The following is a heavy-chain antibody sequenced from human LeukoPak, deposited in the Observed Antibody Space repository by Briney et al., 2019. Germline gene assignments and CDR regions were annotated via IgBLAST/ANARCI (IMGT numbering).Heavy chain of an antibody. CDR1: GFTVSSNY. J-gene: IGHJ6*03. CDR3: ARGSRITIFGVVHYYMDV. D-gene: IGHD3-3*01. Sequence: GGSLRLSCAASGFTVSSNYMSWVRQAQGKGLEWVSVIYSGGSTYYADSVKGRFTISRDNSKNTLYLQMNSLRAEDTAVYYCARGSRITIFGVVHYYMDVWGKGTTVTVSS. V-gene: IGHV3-66*02. CDR2: IYSGGST.